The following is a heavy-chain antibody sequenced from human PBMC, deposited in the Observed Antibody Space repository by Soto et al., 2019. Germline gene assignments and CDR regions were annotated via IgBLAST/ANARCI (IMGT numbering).Heavy chain of an antibody. D-gene: IGHD3-9*01. Sequence: QVQLQESGPSLVKPSGTLSLTCVITNTSISSSNWWSWVRQAPGKGLEWIGEFYHTGRTNYAPSLKSRVTMSIDKSNNRFSLRLTSLTAADTAVYYCVRDEAHYDILTGSSLGRAFDIWGQGTMVTVSS. V-gene: IGHV4-4*02. CDR2: FYHTGRT. CDR3: VRDEAHYDILTGSSLGRAFDI. J-gene: IGHJ3*02. CDR1: NTSISSSNW.